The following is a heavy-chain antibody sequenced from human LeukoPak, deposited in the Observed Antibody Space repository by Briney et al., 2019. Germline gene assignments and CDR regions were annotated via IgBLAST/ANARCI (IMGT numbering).Heavy chain of an antibody. J-gene: IGHJ4*02. Sequence: ETLSLTCTVSGGSISSSSYYWGWIRQPPGKGLEWIGSIYYSGSTYYNPSLKSRVTISVDTSKNQFSLKLSSVTAADTAVYYCARYVSRSDYYDSSGYKPRRDYWGQGTLVTVSS. CDR3: ARYVSRSDYYDSSGYKPRRDY. CDR2: IYYSGST. CDR1: GGSISSSSYY. V-gene: IGHV4-39*01. D-gene: IGHD3-22*01.